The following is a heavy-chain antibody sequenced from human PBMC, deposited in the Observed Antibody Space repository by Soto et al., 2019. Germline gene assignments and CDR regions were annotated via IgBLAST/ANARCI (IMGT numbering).Heavy chain of an antibody. Sequence: TLSLTCTVSGASITGTSYWSWIRQPAGKGLEWIGRFSLSGTTNYNPSLRSRVTMSADVSKNQFSLRLTSVTAADTALYYCARGMTPPGAPAWYYFDSWGQGTLVTVSS. V-gene: IGHV4-4*07. D-gene: IGHD2-8*02. CDR1: GASITGTSY. CDR3: ARGMTPPGAPAWYYFDS. CDR2: FSLSGTT. J-gene: IGHJ4*02.